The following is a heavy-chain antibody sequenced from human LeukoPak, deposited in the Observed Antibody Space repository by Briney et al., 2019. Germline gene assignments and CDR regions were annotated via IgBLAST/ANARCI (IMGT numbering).Heavy chain of an antibody. CDR2: INPNSGGT. CDR1: GYTFTDYY. J-gene: IGHJ4*02. D-gene: IGHD2-8*01. Sequence: ASVKVSCKASGYTFTDYYMHWVRQAPGQGLEWMGWINPNSGGTNYAQKFQGRVTMTRDTSINTAHMELSRLRSDDTAVYYCARVWPCTNGVCPDVFEYWGQGTLVTVSS. CDR3: ARVWPCTNGVCPDVFEY. V-gene: IGHV1-2*02.